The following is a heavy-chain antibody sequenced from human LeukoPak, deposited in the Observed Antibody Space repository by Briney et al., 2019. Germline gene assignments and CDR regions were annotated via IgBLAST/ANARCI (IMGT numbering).Heavy chain of an antibody. Sequence: SETLSLTCTVSGGSISNSACYWGWIRQPPGKGLEYIGNVYYNGNTYYNPSLKSRVTISVDTSKNQFSLKLTSVTAADTAVYFCARVASFRFYFDYWGQGALVTVSS. CDR1: GGSISNSACY. V-gene: IGHV4-39*07. CDR2: VYYNGNT. D-gene: IGHD2/OR15-2a*01. J-gene: IGHJ4*02. CDR3: ARVASFRFYFDY.